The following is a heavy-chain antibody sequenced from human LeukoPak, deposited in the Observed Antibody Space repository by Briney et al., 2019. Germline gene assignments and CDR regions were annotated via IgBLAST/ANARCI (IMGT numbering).Heavy chain of an antibody. CDR2: ISSSGSTI. J-gene: IGHJ4*02. CDR3: ARSPWFGELLESYFDY. D-gene: IGHD3-10*01. CDR1: GFTFSSYE. Sequence: GGSLRLSCAASGFTFSSYEMNWVRQAPGRGLEWVSYISSSGSTIYYADSVKGRFTISRDNAKNSLYLQMNILRAEDTAVYYCARSPWFGELLESYFDYWGQGTLVTVSS. V-gene: IGHV3-48*03.